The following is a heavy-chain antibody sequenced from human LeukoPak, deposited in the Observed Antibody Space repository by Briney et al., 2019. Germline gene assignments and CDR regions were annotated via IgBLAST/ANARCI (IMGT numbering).Heavy chain of an antibody. Sequence: SETLSLTCTVSGGSVSSGSYYWSWIREPPGKGLVWIGYIYYSGSTNYNPSIKSRVTISVDTSKNQFSLKLSSVTAADTAVYYCARVVIGSTYGGTLAYGMDVWGQGTTVTVSS. CDR1: GGSVSSGSYY. J-gene: IGHJ6*02. CDR2: IYYSGST. CDR3: ARVVIGSTYGGTLAYGMDV. D-gene: IGHD4-23*01. V-gene: IGHV4-61*01.